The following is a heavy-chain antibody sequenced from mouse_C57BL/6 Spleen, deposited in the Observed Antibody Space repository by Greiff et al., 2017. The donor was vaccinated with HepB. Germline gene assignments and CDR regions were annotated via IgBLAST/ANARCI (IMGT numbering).Heavy chain of an antibody. CDR2: ISDGGSYT. CDR3: AREEGDVDYYAMDY. Sequence: EVTVVDSGGGLVKPGWSLKLSCAASGFTFSSYAMSWVRQTPEKRLEWVATISDGGSYTYYPDNVKGRFTISRDNAKNNLYLQMSHLKSEDTAMYYCAREEGDVDYYAMDYWGQGTSVTVSS. V-gene: IGHV5-4*01. D-gene: IGHD3-3*01. J-gene: IGHJ4*01. CDR1: GFTFSSYA.